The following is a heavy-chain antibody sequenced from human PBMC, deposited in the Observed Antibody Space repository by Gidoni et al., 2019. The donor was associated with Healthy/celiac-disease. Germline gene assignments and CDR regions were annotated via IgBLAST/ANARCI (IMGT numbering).Heavy chain of an antibody. D-gene: IGHD3-22*01. CDR2: IYHRGST. CDR3: ARGVEYYDSSGPPTPGLFDY. Sequence: QLQLQESGSGLVKPSQTLSLTCAVSGGSISSGGYSWRWIRQPPGKGLEWIGYIYHRGSTYYNPSLKSRVTISVDRSKNQFSLKLSSVTAADTAVYYCARGVEYYDSSGPPTPGLFDYWGQGTLVTVSS. CDR1: GGSISSGGYS. J-gene: IGHJ4*02. V-gene: IGHV4-30-2*01.